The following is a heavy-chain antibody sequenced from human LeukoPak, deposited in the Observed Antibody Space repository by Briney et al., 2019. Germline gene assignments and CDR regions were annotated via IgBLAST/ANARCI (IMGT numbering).Heavy chain of an antibody. D-gene: IGHD3-3*01. V-gene: IGHV1-8*01. Sequence: ASVKVSCKASGYTFTSYDVNWVRQAPGQGLEWMGSMNPHSGNTGYAQRFQGRVTMTRNTSISTVYMELSSLRSEDTAVYYCARGRYDFWSGQEDAFDIWGQGTMVTVSS. J-gene: IGHJ3*02. CDR2: MNPHSGNT. CDR1: GYTFTSYD. CDR3: ARGRYDFWSGQEDAFDI.